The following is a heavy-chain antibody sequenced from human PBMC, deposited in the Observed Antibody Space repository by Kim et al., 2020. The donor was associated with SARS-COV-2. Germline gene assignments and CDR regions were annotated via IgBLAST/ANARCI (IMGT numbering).Heavy chain of an antibody. CDR3: AKDYRFQGALAAAVNY. D-gene: IGHD6-13*01. J-gene: IGHJ4*02. Sequence: GGSLRLSCAASGFTFSSYGMHWVRQAPGKGLEWVAVVSFDGSNKYYADSVKGRFTISRDDSRNTLFLQMNSLRADDTAVYFCAKDYRFQGALAAAVNYWGQGTLVTVSS. CDR2: VSFDGSNK. V-gene: IGHV3-30*18. CDR1: GFTFSSYG.